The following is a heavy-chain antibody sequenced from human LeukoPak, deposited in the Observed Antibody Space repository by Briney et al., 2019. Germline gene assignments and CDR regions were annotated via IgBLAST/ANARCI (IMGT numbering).Heavy chain of an antibody. D-gene: IGHD2/OR15-2a*01. CDR3: AREFFPPGLLTIVFDK. CDR1: GGSFDTFY. Sequence: SETLSLTCAVYGGSFDTFYWSWIRQSPGRGLEWIGEVNPRGQINYNPSLMSRVTVSIDTTKKHFSLILTSVTAADTAVYYCAREFFPPGLLTIVFDKWGQGTLLTVSS. CDR2: VNPRGQI. J-gene: IGHJ4*02. V-gene: IGHV4-34*01.